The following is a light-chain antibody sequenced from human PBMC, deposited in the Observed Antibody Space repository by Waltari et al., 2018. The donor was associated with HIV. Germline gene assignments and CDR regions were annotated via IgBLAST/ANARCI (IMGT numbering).Light chain of an antibody. Sequence: HAGLSQPPSLSQDMRQNVTITCPGKNNNVGYQGTHSLKQHRGRPPKVIFYRNSVRPSGIPERISASRSGNTASLTITGLQSEDEADYYCSAWDITLSAWVFGGGTHLTV. CDR3: SAWDITLSAWV. CDR2: RNS. CDR1: NNNVGYQG. J-gene: IGLJ3*02. V-gene: IGLV10-54*01.